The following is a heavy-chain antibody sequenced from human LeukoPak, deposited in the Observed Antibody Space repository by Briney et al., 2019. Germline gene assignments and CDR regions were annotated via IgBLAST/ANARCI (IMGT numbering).Heavy chain of an antibody. CDR1: GFTFSSHG. J-gene: IGHJ3*02. Sequence: GGSLRLSCAASGFTFSSHGMSWVRQAPGKGLEWVSTISGSGDNTYYADSVKGRFTISRDNSKDTLYLQMISLRAGDTAVYYCAKGLNDYYDTSGYYYPYAFDIWGQGTMVTVSS. V-gene: IGHV3-23*01. D-gene: IGHD3-22*01. CDR2: ISGSGDNT. CDR3: AKGLNDYYDTSGYYYPYAFDI.